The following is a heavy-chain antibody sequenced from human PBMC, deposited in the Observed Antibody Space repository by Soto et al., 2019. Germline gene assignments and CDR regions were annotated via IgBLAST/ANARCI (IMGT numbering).Heavy chain of an antibody. Sequence: GGSLRLSCAASGFTFSSYSMNWVRQAPGKGLEWVSYISSSSSTIYYADSVKGRFTISRDNAKNSLYLQMNSLRAEDTAVYYCARESGAAAGTTINWFDPWGQGTLVTVSS. CDR2: ISSSSSTI. J-gene: IGHJ5*02. D-gene: IGHD6-13*01. CDR1: GFTFSSYS. CDR3: ARESGAAAGTTINWFDP. V-gene: IGHV3-48*01.